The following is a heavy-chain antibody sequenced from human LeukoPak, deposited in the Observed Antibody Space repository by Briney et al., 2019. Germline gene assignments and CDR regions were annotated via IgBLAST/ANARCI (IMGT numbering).Heavy chain of an antibody. J-gene: IGHJ6*02. V-gene: IGHV4-59*08. CDR1: GGSISSYY. D-gene: IGHD2-2*01. CDR3: ARGAGYCSSTSRPNYYYYGMDV. CDR2: IYYSGST. Sequence: SETLSLTCTVSGGSISSYYWSWIRQPPGKGLEWIGYIYYSGSTNYNPSLKSRVTISVDTSKNQFSLKLSSVAAADTAVYYCARGAGYCSSTSRPNYYYYGMDVWGQGTTVTVSS.